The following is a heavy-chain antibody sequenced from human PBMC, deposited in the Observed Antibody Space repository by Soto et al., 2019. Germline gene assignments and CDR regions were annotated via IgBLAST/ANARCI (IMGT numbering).Heavy chain of an antibody. CDR1: GGSISSGGYY. CDR2: IYYSGNT. Sequence: SATLSLTCPVSGGSISSGGYYCSWIRQHPGKGLEWIGYIYYSGNTYYNPSLKSRVTISVDTSKNQFSLKVSSVTAADTAVYYCARDRHDFWSGYYDYWGQGTLVNVS. CDR3: ARDRHDFWSGYYDY. V-gene: IGHV4-31*03. D-gene: IGHD3-3*01. J-gene: IGHJ4*02.